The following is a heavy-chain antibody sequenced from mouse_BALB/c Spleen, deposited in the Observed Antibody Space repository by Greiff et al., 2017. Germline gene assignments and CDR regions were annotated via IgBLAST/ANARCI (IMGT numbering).Heavy chain of an antibody. CDR2: ISYSGST. Sequence: EVKLQESGPGLVKPFQSLSLTCTVTGYSITSDYAWNWIRQFPGNKLEWMGYISYSGSTSYNPSLKSRISITRDTSKNQFFLQLNSVTTEDTATYYCAREVDYWGQGTTLTVSS. CDR1: GYSITSDYA. V-gene: IGHV3-2*02. CDR3: AREVDY. J-gene: IGHJ2*01.